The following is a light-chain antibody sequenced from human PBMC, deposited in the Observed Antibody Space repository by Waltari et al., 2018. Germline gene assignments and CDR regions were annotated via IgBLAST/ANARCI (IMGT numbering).Light chain of an antibody. V-gene: IGLV2-23*01. Sequence: QSALTPPASVSGSPGPSIPISCTGTSSDVGSYNLFPWYQPHPDKAPKLMIYEDYKRPSGVSTRFSGSKSGNTASLTISGLQAEDEADYYCCSYAGTRNVFGGGTKVTVL. CDR2: EDY. J-gene: IGLJ3*02. CDR3: CSYAGTRNV. CDR1: SSDVGSYNL.